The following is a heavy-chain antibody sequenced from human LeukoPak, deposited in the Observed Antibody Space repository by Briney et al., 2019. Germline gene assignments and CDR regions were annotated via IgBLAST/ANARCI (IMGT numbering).Heavy chain of an antibody. J-gene: IGHJ3*02. CDR1: GYTFTSYA. V-gene: IGHV7-4-1*02. Sequence: ASVKVSCKDSGYTFTSYAMNWVRQAPGQGLEWMGWINTNTGNPTYAQGFTGRFVFSLDTSVSTAYLQISSLKAEDTAVYYCARALGCCTNGVCSPDAFDIWGQGTMVTVSS. D-gene: IGHD2-8*01. CDR3: ARALGCCTNGVCSPDAFDI. CDR2: INTNTGNP.